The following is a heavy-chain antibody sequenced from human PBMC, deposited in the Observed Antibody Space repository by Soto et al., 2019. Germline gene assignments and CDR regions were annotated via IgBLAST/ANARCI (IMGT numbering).Heavy chain of an antibody. J-gene: IGHJ4*02. Sequence: QVQLQESGPGLVKPSQTLSLTCTVSGGSISSGGYYWSWIRQHPGKGLEWIGYSYYSGSTYYNPSLNSRVTISVDTSKNQFSLKLSSVTAADTALYYCASSQSGVVIYWGQGTLVTVSS. CDR1: GGSISSGGYY. V-gene: IGHV4-31*03. D-gene: IGHD3-3*01. CDR2: SYYSGST. CDR3: ASSQSGVVIY.